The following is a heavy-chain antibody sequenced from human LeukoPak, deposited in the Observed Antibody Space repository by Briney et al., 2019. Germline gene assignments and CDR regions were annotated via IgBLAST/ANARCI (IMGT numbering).Heavy chain of an antibody. J-gene: IGHJ6*03. CDR3: ARLLSQQYSVWSGSYKTYYYYYMDV. CDR1: GFTFRNHW. D-gene: IGHD3-3*01. Sequence: GGSLRLSCAASGFTFRNHWMSWVRQAPGEGPEWVANINQGGSGKYYVDSVKGRFTISRDSAESSLYLQMSSLRAEDTAVYYCARLLSQQYSVWSGSYKTYYYYYMDVWGKGTTVTVSS. V-gene: IGHV3-7*01. CDR2: INQGGSGK.